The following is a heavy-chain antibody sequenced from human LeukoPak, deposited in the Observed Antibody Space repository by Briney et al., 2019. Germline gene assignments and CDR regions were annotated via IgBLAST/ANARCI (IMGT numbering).Heavy chain of an antibody. CDR2: ISSSGSTI. CDR1: GFTFSDYY. CDR3: ARGSTVVITMIVVDPDDAFDI. Sequence: PGGSLRLSCAASGFTFSDYYMSWIRRAPGKGLEWVSYISSSGSTIYYADSVKGRFTISRDNAKNSLYLQMNSLRAEDTAVYYCARGSTVVITMIVVDPDDAFDIWGQGTMVTVSS. J-gene: IGHJ3*02. D-gene: IGHD3-22*01. V-gene: IGHV3-11*01.